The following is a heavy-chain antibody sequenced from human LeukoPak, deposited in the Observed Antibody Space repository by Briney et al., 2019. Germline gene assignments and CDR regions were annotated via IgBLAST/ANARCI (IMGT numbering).Heavy chain of an antibody. Sequence: GESLKISCKGSGYSFTNYWIGWVRQMPGKGLEWMGIIYPGDSDTRNSPSFQGQATISADKSISTAYLQWSSLKASDTAMYYCARAGGSPDSGVDAFDIWGQGTMVTVSS. V-gene: IGHV5-51*01. CDR3: ARAGGSPDSGVDAFDI. CDR1: GYSFTNYW. CDR2: IYPGDSDT. D-gene: IGHD1-26*01. J-gene: IGHJ3*02.